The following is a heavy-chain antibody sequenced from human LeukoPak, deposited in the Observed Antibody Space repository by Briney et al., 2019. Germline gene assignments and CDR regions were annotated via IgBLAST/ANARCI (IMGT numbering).Heavy chain of an antibody. CDR3: ARAPENYYMDV. Sequence: PSETLSLTCTVSGGSISSGSYYWSWIRQPAGKGLEWIGRIYTSGSTNYNPSLKIRVTISVDTSKNQFSLKLSSVTAADTAVYYCARAPENYYMDVWGKGTTVTVSS. CDR1: GGSISSGSYY. CDR2: IYTSGST. J-gene: IGHJ6*03. V-gene: IGHV4-61*02.